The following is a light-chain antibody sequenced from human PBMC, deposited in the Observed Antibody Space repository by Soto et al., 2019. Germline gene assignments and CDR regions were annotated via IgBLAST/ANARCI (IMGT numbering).Light chain of an antibody. J-gene: IGLJ3*02. CDR2: LEGSGSY. Sequence: QSVLTQSSSASASLGSSVTLTCTLSSGHSSYIIAWHQQQPGKAPRYLMKLEGSGSYNKGSGVPDRFSGSSSGADRYLTISHLQTEDEADYYCETWDSNTPWVFGGGTKLTVL. CDR3: ETWDSNTPWV. CDR1: SGHSSYI. V-gene: IGLV4-60*03.